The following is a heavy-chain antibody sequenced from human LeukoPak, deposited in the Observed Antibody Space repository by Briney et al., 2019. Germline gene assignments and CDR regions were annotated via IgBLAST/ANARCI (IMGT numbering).Heavy chain of an antibody. V-gene: IGHV3-7*01. CDR2: IKQDGSEK. CDR1: GFIFSNYW. D-gene: IGHD4-17*01. CDR3: ATVGAVTDGAFDV. Sequence: PGGSLRLSCAASGFIFSNYWMSWVRQAPGKGLEWVASIKQDGSEKYYVDSVKGRFTISRDNAKNSLYLQMNSLRVEDTAIYYCATVGAVTDGAFDVWGQGTMVTVSS. J-gene: IGHJ3*01.